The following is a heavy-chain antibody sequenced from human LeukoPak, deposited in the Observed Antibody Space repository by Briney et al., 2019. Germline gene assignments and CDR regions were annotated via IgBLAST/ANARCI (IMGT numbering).Heavy chain of an antibody. V-gene: IGHV3-49*04. J-gene: IGHJ4*02. D-gene: IGHD2-15*01. Sequence: GGSLRLSCTASGFTFGDYAMSWVRQAPGKGLEWVGFIRSKAYGGTTEYAASVKGRFTISRDDSKSIAYLQMNSLKTEDTAVYYCTRADIVVVVAAIDFDYWGQGTLVTVSS. CDR3: TRADIVVVVAAIDFDY. CDR1: GFTFGDYA. CDR2: IRSKAYGGTT.